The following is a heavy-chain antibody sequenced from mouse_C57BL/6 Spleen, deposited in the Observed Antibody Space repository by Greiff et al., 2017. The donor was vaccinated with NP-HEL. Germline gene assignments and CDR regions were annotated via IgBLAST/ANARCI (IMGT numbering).Heavy chain of an antibody. Sequence: VPLKQSGPELVKPGASVKISCKASGYSFTGYYMNWVKQSPEKSLEWMGEINPSTGGTTYNQKFKAKATLTVDKSSSTAYMQLKSLTSEDSAVYYCARYYYGFDYWGKGTTLTVSS. J-gene: IGHJ2*01. CDR1: GYSFTGYY. V-gene: IGHV1-42*01. D-gene: IGHD1-1*01. CDR3: ARYYYGFDY. CDR2: INPSTGGT.